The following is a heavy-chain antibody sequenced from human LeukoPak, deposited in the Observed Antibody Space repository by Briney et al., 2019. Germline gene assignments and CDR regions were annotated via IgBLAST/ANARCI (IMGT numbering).Heavy chain of an antibody. CDR1: GFTFSSYA. J-gene: IGHJ4*02. CDR2: ISGSGGST. CDR3: AKAKNVLRYFDWLTDY. D-gene: IGHD3-9*01. V-gene: IGHV3-23*01. Sequence: GGSLRLSCAASGFTFSSYAMSWVRQAKGKGLEWVSAISGSGGSTYYADSVKGRFTISRDNSKNTLYLQMNSLRAEDTAVYYCAKAKNVLRYFDWLTDYWGQGTLVTVSS.